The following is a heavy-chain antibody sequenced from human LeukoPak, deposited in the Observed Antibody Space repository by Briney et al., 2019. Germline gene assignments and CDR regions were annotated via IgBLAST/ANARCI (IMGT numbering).Heavy chain of an antibody. CDR3: ARKDCSATSCSYGFDV. V-gene: IGHV4-59*12. Sequence: SETLSLTCTVSGGSLSSYYWSWIRQPPGKGLEWIGYIYYSGSTNYNPSLKSRVTISVDTSKNQFSLRLTSVTAANTAVYFCARKDCSATSCSYGFDVWGQGALVTISS. D-gene: IGHD2-15*01. J-gene: IGHJ3*01. CDR2: IYYSGST. CDR1: GGSLSSYY.